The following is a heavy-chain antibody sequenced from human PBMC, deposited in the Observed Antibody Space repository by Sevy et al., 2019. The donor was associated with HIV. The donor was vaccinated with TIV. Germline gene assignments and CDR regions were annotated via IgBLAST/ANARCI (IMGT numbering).Heavy chain of an antibody. Sequence: GGSLRLSCAASGFTFSSYAMSWVRQAPGKGLEWVSAISGSGGSTYYADSVKGRFTISRDNSKNTLYLQMNSLRAEDSAFYYCAKATYDGWSGPIDYWGQGTLGTVSS. D-gene: IGHD3-3*01. CDR3: AKATYDGWSGPIDY. J-gene: IGHJ4*02. V-gene: IGHV3-23*01. CDR2: ISGSGGST. CDR1: GFTFSSYA.